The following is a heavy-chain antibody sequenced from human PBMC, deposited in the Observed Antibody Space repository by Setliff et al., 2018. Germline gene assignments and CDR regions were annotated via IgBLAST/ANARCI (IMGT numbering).Heavy chain of an antibody. CDR1: GGSLTQRY. CDR3: ARDRTAYSYGLDV. V-gene: IGHV4-4*08. J-gene: IGHJ6*02. Sequence: SETLSLTCTLSGGSLTQRYWSWIRQPPGKGLQWIGYIYHNGNTNFNPSLKSRVNMSIDTSKNQFALNLKSVTAADTAVYYCARDRTAYSYGLDVWGQGTTVTVS. D-gene: IGHD5-18*01. CDR2: IYHNGNT.